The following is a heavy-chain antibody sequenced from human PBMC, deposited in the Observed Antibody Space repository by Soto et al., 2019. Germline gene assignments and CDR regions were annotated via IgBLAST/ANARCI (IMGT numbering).Heavy chain of an antibody. CDR1: GRSFSTYY. CDR3: ARGGSNDWKFALVI. CDR2: INHSGNN. J-gene: IGHJ3*02. Sequence: SETLSLTCLFSGRSFSTYYYSWIRQSPGKGLDWIGEINHSGNNNYSPSLKSRVAMSLDTSKNEVSLXLTSVTAAETAVYYCARGGSNDWKFALVIGGQGTMVTVSS. V-gene: IGHV4-34*01. D-gene: IGHD3-16*01.